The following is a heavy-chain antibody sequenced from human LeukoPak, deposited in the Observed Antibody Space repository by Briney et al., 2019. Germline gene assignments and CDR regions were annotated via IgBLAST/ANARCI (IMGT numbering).Heavy chain of an antibody. CDR1: GGTFSSYA. CDR3: ARVRASADPMYYYYYYMDV. V-gene: IGHV1-69*01. J-gene: IGHJ6*03. CDR2: IIPIFGTA. Sequence: SVKVSCKASGGTFSSYAISWVRQAPGQGLEWMGGIIPIFGTANYAQKFQGRVTITADESTSTAYMELSSLRSEDTAVYYCARVRASADPMYYYYYYMDVWGKGTTVTVSS.